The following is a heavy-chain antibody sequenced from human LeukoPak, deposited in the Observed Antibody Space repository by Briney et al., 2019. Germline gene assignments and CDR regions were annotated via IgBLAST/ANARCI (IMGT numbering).Heavy chain of an antibody. V-gene: IGHV3-30-3*01. CDR3: ARNPGVRSSWYRLHY. D-gene: IGHD6-13*01. CDR1: GITFINHA. Sequence: AGGSLRLSCAPSGITFINHAMDCVRQAPGKGLEWVAAISYDGSDTYYADSVKGRFTISRDNSKSPLYLQMNSLRVDDTAVYHCARNPGVRSSWYRLHYWGQGTLVTVSS. J-gene: IGHJ4*02. CDR2: ISYDGSDT.